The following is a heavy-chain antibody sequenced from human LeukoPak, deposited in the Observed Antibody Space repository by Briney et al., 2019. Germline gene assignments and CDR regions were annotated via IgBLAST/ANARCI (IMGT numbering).Heavy chain of an antibody. D-gene: IGHD1-26*01. V-gene: IGHV3-30-3*01. CDR2: ISYDGSNK. CDR3: ARDAGGADSGSCFDY. CDR1: GGTFSSYA. J-gene: IGHJ4*02. Sequence: SCKASGGTFSSYAMHWVRQAPGKGLEWVAVISYDGSNKYYADSVKGRFTISRDNSKNTLYLQMNSLRAEDTAVYYCARDAGGADSGSCFDYWGQGTLVTVSS.